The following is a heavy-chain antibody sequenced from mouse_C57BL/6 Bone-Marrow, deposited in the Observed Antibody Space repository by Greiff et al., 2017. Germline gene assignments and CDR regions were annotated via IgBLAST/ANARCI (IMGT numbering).Heavy chain of an antibody. V-gene: IGHV5-4*03. CDR3: ARGEEVPYY. Sequence: EVKLVESGGGLVKPGGSLKLSCAASGLTFSSYAMSWVRQTPEKRLEWVATISDGGSYTYYPDNVKGRFTISRDNAKNNLYLQMSHLKSEDTAVSYCARGEEVPYYWGQGTAVTVSA. D-gene: IGHD2-14*01. CDR1: GLTFSSYA. J-gene: IGHJ4*01. CDR2: ISDGGSYT.